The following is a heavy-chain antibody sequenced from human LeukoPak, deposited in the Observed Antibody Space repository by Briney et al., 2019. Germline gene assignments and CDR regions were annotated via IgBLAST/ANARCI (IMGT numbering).Heavy chain of an antibody. Sequence: GGSLRLSCAASGLTFRNYWMSWARQAPGKGLEWVANIRQDGSEKYYVDSVKGRFTISRDNAKNSLYLQMNSLRAEDTAVYYCAKDVGGFDPWGQGTLVTVSS. CDR3: AKDVGGFDP. CDR2: IRQDGSEK. D-gene: IGHD3-10*01. CDR1: GLTFRNYW. V-gene: IGHV3-7*01. J-gene: IGHJ5*02.